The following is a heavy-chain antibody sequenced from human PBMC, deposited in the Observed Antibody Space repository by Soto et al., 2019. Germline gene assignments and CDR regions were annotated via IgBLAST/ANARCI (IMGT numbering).Heavy chain of an antibody. CDR2: ISSSSSYT. CDR3: ALDGLVRRLHRMDV. Sequence: GGSLRLSCAASGFTFSGYYMSWIRQAPGKGLEWVSYISSSSSYTNYADSVKGRFTISRDNAKNSLYLQVNSPRAEDTAVYYCALDGLVRRLHRMDVWTRGTTVIVSS. V-gene: IGHV3-11*06. J-gene: IGHJ6*01. D-gene: IGHD3-3*01. CDR1: GFTFSGYY.